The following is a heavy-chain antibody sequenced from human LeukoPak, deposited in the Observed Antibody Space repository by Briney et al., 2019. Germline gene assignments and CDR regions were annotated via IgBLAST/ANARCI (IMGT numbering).Heavy chain of an antibody. J-gene: IGHJ4*02. CDR1: GFTVSSNY. V-gene: IGHV3-23*01. CDR2: ISGSGGST. Sequence: GGSLRLSCAASGFTVSSNYMSWVRQAPGKGLEWVSAISGSGGSTYYADSVKGRFTISRDNSKNTLYLQMNSLRAEDTAVYYCANQQALYYYDSSGYYYDYWGQGTLVTVSS. CDR3: ANQQALYYYDSSGYYYDY. D-gene: IGHD3-22*01.